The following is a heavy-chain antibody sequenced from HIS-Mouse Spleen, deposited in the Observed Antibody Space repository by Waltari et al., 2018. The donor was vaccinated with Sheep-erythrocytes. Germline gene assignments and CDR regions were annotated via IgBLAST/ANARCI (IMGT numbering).Heavy chain of an antibody. CDR1: GGSFSGYY. CDR3: ARLITMVRGVTWYFDL. J-gene: IGHJ2*01. D-gene: IGHD3-10*01. V-gene: IGHV4-34*01. CDR2: INHSGST. Sequence: QVQLQQWGAGLLKPSETLSLTCAVYGGSFSGYYSSWIRQPPGKGLEWIGEINHSGSTTYNTTLKGRGTISVDTSKNQFSRKLSSVTAEETAVYYCARLITMVRGVTWYFDLWGRGTLVTVSS.